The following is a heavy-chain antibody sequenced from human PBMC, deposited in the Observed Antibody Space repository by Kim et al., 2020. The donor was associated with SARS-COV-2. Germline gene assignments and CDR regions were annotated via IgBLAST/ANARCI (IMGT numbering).Heavy chain of an antibody. J-gene: IGHJ5*02. Sequence: SETLSLTCTVSGGSISSYYWSWIRQPPGKGLEWIGYIYYSGSTNYNPSLKSRVTISVDTSKNQFSLKLSSVTAADTAVYYCARLATVPAAMPVSWFDPWGQGTLVTVSS. D-gene: IGHD2-2*01. CDR2: IYYSGST. V-gene: IGHV4-59*08. CDR1: GGSISSYY. CDR3: ARLATVPAAMPVSWFDP.